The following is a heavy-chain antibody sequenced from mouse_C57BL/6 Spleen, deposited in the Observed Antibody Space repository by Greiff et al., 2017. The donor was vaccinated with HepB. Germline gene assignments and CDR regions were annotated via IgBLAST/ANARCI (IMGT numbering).Heavy chain of an antibody. Sequence: EVHLVESGPELVKPGASVKMSCKASGYTFTDYNMHWVKQSHGKSLEWIGYINPNNGGTSYNQKFKGKATLTVNKSSSTAYMELRSLTSEDSAVYYCAPKLTGTRGAYWGQGTLVTVSA. D-gene: IGHD4-1*01. CDR1: GYTFTDYN. CDR3: APKLTGTRGAY. J-gene: IGHJ3*01. V-gene: IGHV1-22*01. CDR2: INPNNGGT.